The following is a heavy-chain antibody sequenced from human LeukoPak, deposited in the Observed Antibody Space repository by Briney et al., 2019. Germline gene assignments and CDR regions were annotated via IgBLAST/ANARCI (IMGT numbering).Heavy chain of an antibody. J-gene: IGHJ4*02. D-gene: IGHD4-17*01. CDR3: AREDGDYKYFDY. CDR2: IYYSGST. V-gene: IGHV4-31*03. CDR1: GGSISSGGYY. Sequence: SETLSLTCTVSGGSISSGGYYWSWIRQHPGKGLEWIGYIYYSGSTYYNPSLKSRVTISVDTSKNQFSLKLSSVTAADTAVYYCAREDGDYKYFDYWGQGTLVTVPS.